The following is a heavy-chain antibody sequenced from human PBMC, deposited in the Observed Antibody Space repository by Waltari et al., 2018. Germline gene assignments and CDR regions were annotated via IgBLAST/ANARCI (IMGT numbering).Heavy chain of an antibody. CDR3: ARAPTYYYNSSGYQPFRAFDI. D-gene: IGHD3-22*01. Sequence: QVQLQESGPGLVKPSETLSLTCTVSGGSISSYYWSWIRQPPGKGLEWIGYIYYSGSTNYNPSLKSRVTISVDTSKNQFSLKLSSVTAADTAVYYCARAPTYYYNSSGYQPFRAFDIWGQGTMVTVSS. J-gene: IGHJ3*02. CDR2: IYYSGST. CDR1: GGSISSYY. V-gene: IGHV4-59*01.